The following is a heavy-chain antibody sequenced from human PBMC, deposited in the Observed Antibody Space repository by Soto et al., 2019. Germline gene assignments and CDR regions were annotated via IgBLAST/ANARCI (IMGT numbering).Heavy chain of an antibody. CDR3: ARARYCSGGSCYSDY. J-gene: IGHJ4*02. CDR1: GASISSGGYS. D-gene: IGHD2-15*01. CDR2: MYQSERT. Sequence: QLQLQESGSGLVKPSQTLSLTCAVSGASISSGGYSWSWIRQPPGKGLGWIGYMYQSERTYYISSLKSRVTISVDRSKNQFSLKLSSVTAADTAMYYCARARYCSGGSCYSDYWGQGILVTVSS. V-gene: IGHV4-30-2*01.